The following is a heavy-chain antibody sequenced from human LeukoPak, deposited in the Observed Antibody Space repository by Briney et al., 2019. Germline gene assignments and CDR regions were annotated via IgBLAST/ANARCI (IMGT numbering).Heavy chain of an antibody. D-gene: IGHD3-10*01. Sequence: ASVKVSCKASGYTFTSYYMHWVRQAPGQGLEWMGIINPSGGSTSYAQKFQGRVTMTRDTSTSTVYMELSSLRSEDTAVYYCASAEGIKYYGSDWGQGTLVTVSS. J-gene: IGHJ4*02. CDR3: ASAEGIKYYGSD. V-gene: IGHV1-46*01. CDR2: INPSGGST. CDR1: GYTFTSYY.